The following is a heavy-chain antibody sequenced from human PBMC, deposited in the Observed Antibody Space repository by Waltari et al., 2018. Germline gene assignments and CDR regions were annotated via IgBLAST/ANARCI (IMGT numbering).Heavy chain of an antibody. D-gene: IGHD6-6*01. CDR1: GGTFSVYS. J-gene: IGHJ5*02. Sequence: QVRLVQSGSEVKKPGSSVKVSCKTSGGTFSVYSITWVRQAPGQGLEWMGRILPVRGVANYAERVQGRVTITADNSTNTAYMELSSLRSEDTAVYYCARGIGSITAREGWFDPWGQGTLVTVSS. CDR3: ARGIGSITAREGWFDP. CDR2: ILPVRGVA. V-gene: IGHV1-69*02.